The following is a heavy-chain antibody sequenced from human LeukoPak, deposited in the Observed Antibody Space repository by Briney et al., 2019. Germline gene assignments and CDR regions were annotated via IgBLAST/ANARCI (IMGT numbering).Heavy chain of an antibody. V-gene: IGHV3-48*01. Sequence: GRSLRLSCAASGCTFSAYSMNWVRQAPGKGLEWISYIGIDSGNTNYADSVKGRFTISGDKAKKSLYLQMNSLRVEDTAVYYCARDYKYAFDNWGQGTLVTVSS. CDR1: GCTFSAYS. D-gene: IGHD5-24*01. CDR2: IGIDSGNT. J-gene: IGHJ4*02. CDR3: ARDYKYAFDN.